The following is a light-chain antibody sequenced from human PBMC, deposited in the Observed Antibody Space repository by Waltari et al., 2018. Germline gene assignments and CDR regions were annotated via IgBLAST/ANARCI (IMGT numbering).Light chain of an antibody. Sequence: WYQQSPVTAPKRIIYAVTNRPSGVPDRFSASKSGNTASLTISGLQAEDEADYYCSSGTIDSTVVFGTGTKLTVL. J-gene: IGLJ2*01. V-gene: IGLV2-18*02. CDR2: AVT. CDR3: SSGTIDSTVV.